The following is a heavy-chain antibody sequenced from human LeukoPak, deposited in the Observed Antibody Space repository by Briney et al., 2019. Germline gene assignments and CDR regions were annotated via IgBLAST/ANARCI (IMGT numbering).Heavy chain of an antibody. V-gene: IGHV1-2*02. D-gene: IGHD3-9*01. CDR3: ARDISINTKNAFDI. CDR2: INPKTGGT. J-gene: IGHJ3*02. Sequence: DSVRVSCKASGYTFTGYYLHWMRQAPGQGLELMGWINPKTGGTNYAQKFQVRVTMTRDTSISTAYMELSSLRSDDTAVYYCARDISINTKNAFDIWGQGTMVTVSS. CDR1: GYTFTGYY.